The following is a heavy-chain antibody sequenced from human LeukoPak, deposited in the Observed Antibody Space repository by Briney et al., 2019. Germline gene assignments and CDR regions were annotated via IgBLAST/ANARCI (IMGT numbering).Heavy chain of an antibody. Sequence: PSETLSLTCTVSGYSISSGYYWGWIRQPPGKGLEWIGSIYHIVSSYYNPSLKSRVTISVETSKNQFSLKLSSVTAADTAVYSCARGYGSGRKFDYWGQGTLVTVSS. V-gene: IGHV4-38-2*02. J-gene: IGHJ4*02. CDR2: IYHIVSS. CDR3: ARGYGSGRKFDY. CDR1: GYSISSGYY. D-gene: IGHD3-10*01.